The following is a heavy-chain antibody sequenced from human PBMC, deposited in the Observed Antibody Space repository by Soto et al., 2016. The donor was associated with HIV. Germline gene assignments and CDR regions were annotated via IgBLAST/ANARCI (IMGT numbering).Heavy chain of an antibody. V-gene: IGHV1-24*01. CDR2: FDPEDGET. Sequence: QVQLVQSGAEVNKPGASVKVSCKVSGYTLSELSMHWVRQAPGKGLEWMGGFDPEDGETIYAQKFQGRVTMTEDTSTDTAYLELSSLRSEDTAVYYCATDKSGWYGVDYWGQGTLVTVSS. CDR3: ATDKSGWYGVDY. J-gene: IGHJ4*02. CDR1: GYTLSELS. D-gene: IGHD6-19*01.